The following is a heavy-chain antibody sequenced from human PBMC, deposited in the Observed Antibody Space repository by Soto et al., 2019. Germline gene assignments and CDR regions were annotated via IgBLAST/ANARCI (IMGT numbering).Heavy chain of an antibody. CDR3: ARLGGMTTDNFDY. CDR1: GGYISSSSYY. J-gene: IGHJ4*02. V-gene: IGHV4-39*01. D-gene: IGHD4-17*01. Sequence: SETLSLTCTVSGGYISSSSYYWGWIRQPPGKGLEWIGSIYYSGSTYYNPSLKSRVTISVDTSKNQFSLKLSSVTAADTAAYYCARLGGMTTDNFDYWGQGTLVTVSS. CDR2: IYYSGST.